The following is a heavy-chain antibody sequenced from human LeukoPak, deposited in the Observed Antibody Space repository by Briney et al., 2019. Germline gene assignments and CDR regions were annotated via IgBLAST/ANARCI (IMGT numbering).Heavy chain of an antibody. J-gene: IGHJ4*02. V-gene: IGHV1-18*01. D-gene: IGHD4-23*01. CDR2: ISAYNGNT. CDR1: GYTFTSYG. CDR3: ARDPEWGDYGGFDY. Sequence: ASVKVSCKASGYTFTSYGISWVRQAPGQGLERMGWISAYNGNTNYAQKLQGRVTMTTDTSTSTAYMELRSLRSDDTAVYYWARDPEWGDYGGFDYWGQGTLVSVSS.